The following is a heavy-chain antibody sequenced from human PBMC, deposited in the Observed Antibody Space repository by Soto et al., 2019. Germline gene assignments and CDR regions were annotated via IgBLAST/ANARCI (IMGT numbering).Heavy chain of an antibody. Sequence: QVQLQESGPGLVKPSETLSLTCTVSGDSISSFYWTWIRQPPGKGLEWVGYIFSSGSTNYNPSHKSRVTISVDTSENKFSLKQTSVTAADTAVYYCARVGYCSSTPCWPIGYFEYWGQGTLVTVSS. V-gene: IGHV4-59*01. J-gene: IGHJ4*02. CDR3: ARVGYCSSTPCWPIGYFEY. D-gene: IGHD2-2*01. CDR2: IFSSGST. CDR1: GDSISSFY.